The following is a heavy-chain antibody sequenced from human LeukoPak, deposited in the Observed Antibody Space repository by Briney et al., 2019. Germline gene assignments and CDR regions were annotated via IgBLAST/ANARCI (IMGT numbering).Heavy chain of an antibody. CDR2: INPSGGST. J-gene: IGHJ6*03. CDR3: AIGGTVVVVAATFYYMDV. CDR1: GYTFTSYY. Sequence: ASVKVSCKASGYTFTSYYMHWVRQAPGQGLEWMGIINPSGGSTSYAQKFQGRVTMTRDMSTSTVYMELSSLRSEDTAVYYCAIGGTVVVVAATFYYMDVWGKGTTVTVSS. D-gene: IGHD2-15*01. V-gene: IGHV1-46*01.